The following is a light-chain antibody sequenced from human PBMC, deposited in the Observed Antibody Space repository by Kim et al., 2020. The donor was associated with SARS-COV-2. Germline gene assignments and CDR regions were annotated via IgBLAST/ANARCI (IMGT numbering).Light chain of an antibody. CDR2: KAS. CDR1: QSISSW. J-gene: IGKJ2*01. Sequence: DIQMTQSPSTLSASVGDRITITCRASQSISSWLAWYQQKPGKAPKLLIYKASSLESGVPSRFSGSGSGTEFTLTISSLQPDDFATYYCQQYNSYPYTFGQGTKLEIK. V-gene: IGKV1-5*03. CDR3: QQYNSYPYT.